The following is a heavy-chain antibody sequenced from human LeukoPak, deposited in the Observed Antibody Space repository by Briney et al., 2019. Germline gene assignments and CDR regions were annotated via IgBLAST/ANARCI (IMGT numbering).Heavy chain of an antibody. V-gene: IGHV1-18*01. D-gene: IGHD3-10*01. CDR2: ISAYNGNT. CDR1: GYTFTSYG. Sequence: ASVKVSCKASGYTFTSYGISWVRQAPGQGLEWMGWISAYNGNTNYAQKLQGRVTMTTDTSTSTAYMELRSLRSDDTAVYYCARGVHDTSSTSRCYYGSGSLTKYYFDYWGQGTLVTVSS. J-gene: IGHJ4*02. CDR3: ARGVHDTSSTSRCYYGSGSLTKYYFDY.